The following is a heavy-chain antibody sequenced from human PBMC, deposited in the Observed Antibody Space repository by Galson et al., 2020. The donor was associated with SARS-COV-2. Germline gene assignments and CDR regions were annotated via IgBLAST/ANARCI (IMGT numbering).Heavy chain of an antibody. CDR3: AREYSSGWYRYVFDI. CDR2: ISGSGSPK. D-gene: IGHD6-13*01. CDR1: EFTFSTYE. V-gene: IGHV3-48*03. J-gene: IGHJ3*02. Sequence: SLKIYCTGSEFTFSTYEMNWVRQAPGKGLEWLSYISGSGSPKYYADSVKGRFTMSRDNTKNSLYLQMNTLRAEDTAVYYCAREYSSGWYRYVFDIWGQGTMVTVSS.